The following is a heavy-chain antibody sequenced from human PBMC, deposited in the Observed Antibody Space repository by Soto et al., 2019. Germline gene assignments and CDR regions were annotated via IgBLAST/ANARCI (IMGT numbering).Heavy chain of an antibody. J-gene: IGHJ6*02. CDR3: ARDPLAHYGMDV. V-gene: IGHV1-69*04. Sequence: ASVKVSCTASGGTFSSYTSSWVRQAPGQGLEWMGRIIPILGIANYVQKFQGRVTITADKSTSTAYMELSSLRSEDTAVYYCARDPLAHYGMDVWGQGTTVTVSS. CDR1: GGTFSSYT. CDR2: IIPILGIA.